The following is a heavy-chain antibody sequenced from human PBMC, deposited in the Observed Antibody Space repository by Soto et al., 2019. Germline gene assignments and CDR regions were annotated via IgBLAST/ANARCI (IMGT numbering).Heavy chain of an antibody. V-gene: IGHV1-69*13. Sequence: ASVKVSCKASGGTFSSYAISWVRQAPGQGLEWMGGIIPIFGTANYAQKFQGRVTITADESTSTAYMELSSLRSEDTAVYYCARVYYYDSSGSPDAFDIWGQGTMVTVSS. J-gene: IGHJ3*02. CDR3: ARVYYYDSSGSPDAFDI. CDR1: GGTFSSYA. D-gene: IGHD3-22*01. CDR2: IIPIFGTA.